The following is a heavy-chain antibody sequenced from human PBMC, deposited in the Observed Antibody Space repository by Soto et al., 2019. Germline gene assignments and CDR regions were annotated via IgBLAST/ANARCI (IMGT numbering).Heavy chain of an antibody. J-gene: IGHJ4*02. Sequence: QVQLVQSGAEVKKAGASVQVSCKASGYTFSEYGISWVRQAPGQGLEWVGWSSNYNGNTNYAQKVQGRVTITTDKSTRTGYMELRSLRADDTAVYYCARGPPGYSSSWYDYWGQGTLVTVSS. D-gene: IGHD6-13*01. CDR2: SSNYNGNT. V-gene: IGHV1-18*01. CDR3: ARGPPGYSSSWYDY. CDR1: GYTFSEYG.